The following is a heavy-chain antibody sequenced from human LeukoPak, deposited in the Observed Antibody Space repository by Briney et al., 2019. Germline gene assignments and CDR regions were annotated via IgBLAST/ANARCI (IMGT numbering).Heavy chain of an antibody. CDR2: ISSSSSYI. Sequence: GSLRLSCAASGFTFSSYWMSWVRQAPGKGLEWVSSISSSSSYIYYADSVKGRFTISGDNAKNSLYLQMNSLRAEDTAVYYCARVVGQQLVRYYYYGMDVWGQGTTVTVSS. D-gene: IGHD6-13*01. CDR1: GFTFSSYW. J-gene: IGHJ6*02. V-gene: IGHV3-21*01. CDR3: ARVVGQQLVRYYYYGMDV.